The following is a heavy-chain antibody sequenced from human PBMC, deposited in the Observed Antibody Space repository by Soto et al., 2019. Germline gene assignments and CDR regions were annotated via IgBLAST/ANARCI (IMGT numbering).Heavy chain of an antibody. CDR2: LYFDGTT. V-gene: IGHV4-39*01. Sequence: QLQVQESGPGLVKPSETLSLTCTVSAGCISSSSNYRGWIRQPPGKGLQWIGSLYFDGTTHYNPSIKSRATIPLGTSKNQFSLTLSPLTAADTTVYDCAVGEYLAWSPYWGQGALVTVAA. CDR3: AVGEYLAWSPY. CDR1: AGCISSSSNY. J-gene: IGHJ4*02. D-gene: IGHD4-17*01.